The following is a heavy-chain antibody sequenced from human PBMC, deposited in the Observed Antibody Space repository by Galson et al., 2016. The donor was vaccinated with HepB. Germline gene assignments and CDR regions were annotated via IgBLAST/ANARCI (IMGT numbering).Heavy chain of an antibody. Sequence: SETLSLTCTVSGASISRSPYFWGWVRQPPGKGLEWIGNIYYSGANYYNPSLKSRVTISIDTSKNQFSLRLNSVTAADTAVYYCARRKNVMATDFDPWGQGTLVTVSS. V-gene: IGHV4-39*01. CDR3: ARRKNVMATDFDP. CDR2: IYYSGAN. CDR1: GASISRSPYF. D-gene: IGHD5-24*01. J-gene: IGHJ5*02.